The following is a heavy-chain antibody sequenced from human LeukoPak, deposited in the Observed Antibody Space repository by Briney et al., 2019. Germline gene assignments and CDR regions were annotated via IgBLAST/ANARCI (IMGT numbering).Heavy chain of an antibody. J-gene: IGHJ4*02. CDR1: GGSISSYY. D-gene: IGHD4-23*01. CDR3: ARGNYGGNYDY. V-gene: IGHV4-59*01. Sequence: SETLSLTCTVSGGSISSYYWTWIRQPPGKGLEWIGYIYYSGSTNYNPSLKSRVTISVDTSKNQFSLKLSSVIAADTAVYYCARGNYGGNYDYWGQGTLVTASS. CDR2: IYYSGST.